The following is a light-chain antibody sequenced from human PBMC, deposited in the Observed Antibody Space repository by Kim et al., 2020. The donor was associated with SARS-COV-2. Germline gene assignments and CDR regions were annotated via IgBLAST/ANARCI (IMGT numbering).Light chain of an antibody. Sequence: LSPGERATLSCRASQTFSNTFLAWYQQKLGQAPRLLIYATSNRPTGIPDRFSGRGSGTDFTLTISRLEPEDSAVYYCQQSGSSPTFGQGSKVDIK. J-gene: IGKJ1*01. CDR1: QTFSNTF. V-gene: IGKV3-20*01. CDR3: QQSGSSPT. CDR2: ATS.